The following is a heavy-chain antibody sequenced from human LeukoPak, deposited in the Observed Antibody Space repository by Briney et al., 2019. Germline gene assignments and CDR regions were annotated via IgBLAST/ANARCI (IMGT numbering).Heavy chain of an antibody. D-gene: IGHD3-3*01. CDR3: ARVAIFGVVHANWFDP. V-gene: IGHV4-31*03. CDR1: GGSIRSDNYY. CDR2: IHFSGRT. Sequence: SETLSLTCTVSGGSIRSDNYYWSWIRQHPGKGLEWVGYIHFSGRTYYSPSLKTRVSMSVDTSKNQFSLNLTSVTAADTAVYHCARVAIFGVVHANWFDPWGQGILVTVSS. J-gene: IGHJ5*02.